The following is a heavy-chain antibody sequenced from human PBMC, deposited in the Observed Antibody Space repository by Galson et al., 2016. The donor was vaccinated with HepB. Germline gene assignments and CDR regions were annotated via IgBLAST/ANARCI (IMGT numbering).Heavy chain of an antibody. CDR2: ITGGVEKT. CDR3: ARGNLPFDP. V-gene: IGHV3-74*01. CDR1: GFSFSAHW. Sequence: SLRLSCAASGFSFSAHWMHWVRHAPGKGLVCVAEITGGVEKTVYADSVKGRFTISRDNVKNTLYLQMNCLSSEDAAVYYCARGNLPFDPWGQGTLVTVSS. J-gene: IGHJ5*01.